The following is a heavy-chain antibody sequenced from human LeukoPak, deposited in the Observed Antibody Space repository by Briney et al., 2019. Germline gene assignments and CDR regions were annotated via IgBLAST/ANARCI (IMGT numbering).Heavy chain of an antibody. D-gene: IGHD3-9*01. CDR3: ARRDDWSDFDY. V-gene: IGHV3-48*01. J-gene: IGHJ4*02. CDR2: ISSSSSTI. Sequence: GGSLRLSCAASGFTFSSYCMHWVRQAPGKGLEWVSYISSSSSTIYYADSVKGRFTISRDNAKNSLYLQMNSLRAEDTAVYYCARRDDWSDFDYWGQGTLVTVSS. CDR1: GFTFSSYC.